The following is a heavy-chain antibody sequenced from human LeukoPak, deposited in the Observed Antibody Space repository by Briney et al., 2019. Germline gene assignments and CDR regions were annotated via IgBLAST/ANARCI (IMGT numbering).Heavy chain of an antibody. CDR3: ARDPNYDILTGARDREPFDY. D-gene: IGHD3-9*01. V-gene: IGHV1-18*01. J-gene: IGHJ4*02. CDR2: ISAYNGNT. CDR1: GFTFTSFG. Sequence: GASVKVSCKASGFTFTSFGFSWVRQAPRQGLEWMGWISAYNGNTNYAQKLQGRVTMTTDTSTSTAYMELRSLRSDDTAVYYCARDPNYDILTGARDREPFDYWGQGTLVTVSS.